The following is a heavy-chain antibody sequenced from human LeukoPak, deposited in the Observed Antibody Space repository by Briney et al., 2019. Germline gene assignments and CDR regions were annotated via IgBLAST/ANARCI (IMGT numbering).Heavy chain of an antibody. J-gene: IGHJ4*02. CDR2: IYYSGST. CDR3: ARGSSIVARPFDY. Sequence: SDTLSLTCSVSGSSIIRGYYWGWIRQPPGMGLEWIGTIYYSGSTNLNPYFKSRVTLSVDTSMNQSSLRLSTVTAADAAVYYCARGSSIVARPFDYWGPGPLVTVSS. V-gene: IGHV4-38-2*02. CDR1: GSSIIRGYY. D-gene: IGHD6-6*01.